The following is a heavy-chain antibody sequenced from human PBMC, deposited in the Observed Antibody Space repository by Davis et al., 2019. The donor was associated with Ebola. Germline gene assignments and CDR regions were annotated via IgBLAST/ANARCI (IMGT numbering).Heavy chain of an antibody. D-gene: IGHD2-15*01. CDR3: ARISEGWQLLEAEGFDP. J-gene: IGHJ5*02. Sequence: PGGSLRLSCAASGFTLSSYWMFWVRQAPGKGLEWVSYISSTSNTIYYADSVKGRFTISRDNAKNTLYLQMNSLRAEDTAVYYCARISEGWQLLEAEGFDPWGQGTLVTVSS. CDR1: GFTLSSYW. CDR2: ISSTSNTI. V-gene: IGHV3-48*01.